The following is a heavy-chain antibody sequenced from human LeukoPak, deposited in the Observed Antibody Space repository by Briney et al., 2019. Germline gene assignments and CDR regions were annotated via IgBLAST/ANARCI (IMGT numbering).Heavy chain of an antibody. V-gene: IGHV3-21*01. CDR3: AGSNYDILTGSPGHFDY. Sequence: PGGSLRLSCAASGFTFSSYSMNWVRQAPGKGLEWVSSISSSSSYIYYADSVKGRFTISRDNAKNSLYLQMNSLRAEDTAVYYCAGSNYDILTGSPGHFDYWGQGTLVTVSS. CDR2: ISSSSSYI. J-gene: IGHJ4*02. CDR1: GFTFSSYS. D-gene: IGHD3-9*01.